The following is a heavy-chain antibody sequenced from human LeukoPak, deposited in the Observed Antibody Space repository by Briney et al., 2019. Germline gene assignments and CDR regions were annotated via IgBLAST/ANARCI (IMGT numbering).Heavy chain of an antibody. Sequence: SVKVSCKASGGTFSSYAISWVRQAPGQGLEWMGRIIPILGIANYAQKFQGRVTITADKSTSTAYMELSSLRSEDTAVYYCARNRGYSSGWYSWFDPWGQGTLVTVSS. D-gene: IGHD6-19*01. J-gene: IGHJ5*02. CDR2: IIPILGIA. V-gene: IGHV1-69*04. CDR1: GGTFSSYA. CDR3: ARNRGYSSGWYSWFDP.